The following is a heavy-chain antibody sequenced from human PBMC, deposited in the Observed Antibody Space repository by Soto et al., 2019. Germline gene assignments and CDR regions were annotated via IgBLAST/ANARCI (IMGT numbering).Heavy chain of an antibody. CDR2: INHSGST. D-gene: IGHD3-22*01. V-gene: IGHV4-34*01. CDR3: ARDYYDSSGRPTIDY. CDR1: GGSFSGYY. J-gene: IGHJ4*02. Sequence: QVQLQQWGAGLLKPSETLSLTCAVYGGSFSGYYWSWIRQPPGKGLEWIGEINHSGSTNYNPSLKSRVTISVATSKIQFSLKLSSVTAADTAVYYCARDYYDSSGRPTIDYWGQGTLVTVSS.